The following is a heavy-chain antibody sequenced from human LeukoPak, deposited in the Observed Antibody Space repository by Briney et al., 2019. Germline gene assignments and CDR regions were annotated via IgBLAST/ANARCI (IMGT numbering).Heavy chain of an antibody. V-gene: IGHV4-34*01. J-gene: IGHJ4*02. CDR2: INHSGGT. Sequence: PSETLSLTCAVYGGSFSGYYWSWIRQPPGKGLEWIGEINHSGGTNYNPSLKSRVTISVDTSKNQFSLKLSSVTAADTAVYYCARGERLRDYYDSSDPGSLDYWGQGTLVTVSS. D-gene: IGHD3-22*01. CDR1: GGSFSGYY. CDR3: ARGERLRDYYDSSDPGSLDY.